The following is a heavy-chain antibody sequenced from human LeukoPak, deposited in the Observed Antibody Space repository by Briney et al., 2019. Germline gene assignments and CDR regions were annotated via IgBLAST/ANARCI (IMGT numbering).Heavy chain of an antibody. J-gene: IGHJ4*02. Sequence: ASVKVSCKASGGTFSSYAISWVRQAPGQGLEWMGGIIPIFGTANYAQKFQGRVTITADESTSTAYMGLSSLRSEDTAVYYCARPDGDYGDYGNFDYWGQGTLVTVSS. CDR2: IIPIFGTA. CDR3: ARPDGDYGDYGNFDY. D-gene: IGHD4-17*01. V-gene: IGHV1-69*13. CDR1: GGTFSSYA.